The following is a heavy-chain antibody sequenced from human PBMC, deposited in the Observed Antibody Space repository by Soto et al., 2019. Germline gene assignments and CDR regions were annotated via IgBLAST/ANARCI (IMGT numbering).Heavy chain of an antibody. CDR3: AKGGTTVEIYYYYYGMDV. V-gene: IGHV3-23*01. Sequence: GGSLRLSCAASGFTFGSYGMSWVRQAPGKGLEWVSIISGSGDSTYYADSVKGRFTISRDNSKNALYLQMNSLRAEDTAVYYCAKGGTTVEIYYYYYGMDVWGQGTTVTVS. CDR2: ISGSGDST. J-gene: IGHJ6*02. D-gene: IGHD4-17*01. CDR1: GFTFGSYG.